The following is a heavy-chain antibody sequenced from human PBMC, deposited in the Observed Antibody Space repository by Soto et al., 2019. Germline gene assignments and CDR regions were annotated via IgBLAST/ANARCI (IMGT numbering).Heavy chain of an antibody. CDR2: ISGAVNNT. D-gene: IGHD3-10*01. CDR1: GFNFSSYA. Sequence: EVPLLESGGGLIQPRGSLRLSCAASGFNFSSYAMSWVRQAPGRGLEWVSAISGAVNNTYYTDSVKGRFTISRDNSKNTLYLQMNSLRADDTAVYYCARNYYGSGSSWGQGTLVTVSS. V-gene: IGHV3-23*01. J-gene: IGHJ5*02. CDR3: ARNYYGSGSS.